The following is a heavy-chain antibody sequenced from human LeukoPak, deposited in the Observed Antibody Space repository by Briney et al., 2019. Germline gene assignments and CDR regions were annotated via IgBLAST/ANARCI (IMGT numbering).Heavy chain of an antibody. V-gene: IGHV1-2*02. CDR2: ISPNSGGT. D-gene: IGHD3-10*01. CDR3: ARDGISDSGNYFDY. Sequence: ASVKVSCKASGYTFTGYYIHWMRQAPGQGLEWMGWISPNSGGTNSAQKFQGRVTMTRDTSVSIVYMELSSLESDDTAVYYCARDGISDSGNYFDYWGQGTLVTVSS. J-gene: IGHJ4*02. CDR1: GYTFTGYY.